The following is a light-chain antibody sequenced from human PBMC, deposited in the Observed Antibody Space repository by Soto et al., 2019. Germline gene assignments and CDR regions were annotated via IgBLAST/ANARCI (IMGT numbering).Light chain of an antibody. CDR2: DVI. J-gene: IGLJ2*01. Sequence: QSALTQPPSASGSPGQSVTISCTGTSRDVGGYDFVSWYQHHPGKAPQLIIFDVIKRPSGVSDRFSGSKSGNTASLTVSGLQADDEAYYYCSSYGGGNNLLFGGGTKLTVL. CDR3: SSYGGGNNLL. CDR1: SRDVGGYDF. V-gene: IGLV2-8*01.